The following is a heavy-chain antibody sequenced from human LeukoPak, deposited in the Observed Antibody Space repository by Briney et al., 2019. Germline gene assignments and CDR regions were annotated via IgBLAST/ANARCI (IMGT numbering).Heavy chain of an antibody. CDR1: GYTFTSYG. CDR2: ISAYNGNT. D-gene: IGHD6-6*01. V-gene: IGHV1-18*01. Sequence: ASVRVSCKASGYTFTSYGISWVRQAPGQGLEWMGWISAYNGNTNYAQKLQGRVTMTTDTSTSTAYMELRSLRSDDTAVYYCARDLGSSATSTNWFDPWGQGTLVTVSS. CDR3: ARDLGSSATSTNWFDP. J-gene: IGHJ5*02.